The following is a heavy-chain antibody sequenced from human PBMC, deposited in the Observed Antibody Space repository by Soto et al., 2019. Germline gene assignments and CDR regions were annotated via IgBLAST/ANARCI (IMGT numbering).Heavy chain of an antibody. D-gene: IGHD4-17*01. J-gene: IGHJ4*02. Sequence: EVQLVESGGGLIQPGGSLRLSCAASGFTVSSNYMSWVRQAPGKGLEWVSVFYSGGSTYYADSVKGRFTISRDNSKNTLYLQMNSMRAEDTAVYYCAGYDDYGDLRGNFFFDYWGQGTLVTVSS. CDR2: FYSGGST. CDR1: GFTVSSNY. CDR3: AGYDDYGDLRGNFFFDY. V-gene: IGHV3-53*01.